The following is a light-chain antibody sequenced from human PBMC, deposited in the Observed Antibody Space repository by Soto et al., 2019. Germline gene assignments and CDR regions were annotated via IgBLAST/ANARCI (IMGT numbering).Light chain of an antibody. CDR2: EVS. CDR1: NSDVGGYNF. V-gene: IGLV2-14*01. J-gene: IGLJ1*01. CDR3: SSYTSDRGV. Sequence: QSVLTQPGSVSGSPGQSITISCTGTNSDVGGYNFVSWYQQHPGKAPKLMIFEVSNRPSGVSDRFSGSKSGNTASLTISGLQAEDEADYYCSSYTSDRGVFGTGTKLTVL.